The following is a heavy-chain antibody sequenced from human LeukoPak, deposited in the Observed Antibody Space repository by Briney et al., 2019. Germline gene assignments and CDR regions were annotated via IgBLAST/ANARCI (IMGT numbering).Heavy chain of an antibody. CDR1: GGSISSRTYS. CDR2: IYYSGST. D-gene: IGHD3-22*01. J-gene: IGHJ4*02. V-gene: IGHV4-39*07. CDR3: AREGGDSSGYYHDY. Sequence: SETLSLTCTASGGSISSRTYSWGWVGRPPGKGLEWIGSIYYSGSTYYNPSLKSRVTISVDTSKNQFSLKLSSVTAADTAVYYCAREGGDSSGYYHDYWGQGTLVTVSS.